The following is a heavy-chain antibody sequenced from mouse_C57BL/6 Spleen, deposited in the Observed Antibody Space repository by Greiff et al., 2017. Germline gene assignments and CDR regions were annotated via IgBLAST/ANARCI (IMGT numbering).Heavy chain of an antibody. V-gene: IGHV1-82*01. CDR1: GYAFSSSW. CDR3: ARGITTVVAFDY. D-gene: IGHD1-1*01. J-gene: IGHJ2*01. CDR2: IYPGDGDT. Sequence: QVQLKQSGPELVKPGASVKISCKASGYAFSSSWMNWVKQRPGTGLEWIGRIYPGDGDTNYNGKFKGKATLTADKSSSTAYMQLSSLTSEDSAVYFCARGITTVVAFDYWGQGTTLTVSS.